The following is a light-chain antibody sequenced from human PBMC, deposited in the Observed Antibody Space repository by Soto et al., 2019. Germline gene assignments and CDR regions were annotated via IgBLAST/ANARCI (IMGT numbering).Light chain of an antibody. CDR3: PQFDRYSWT. V-gene: IGKV1-5*01. CDR1: QSFSNW. J-gene: IGKJ1*01. CDR2: DVS. Sequence: DIQMTQSPSTLSASLGERVTITCRASQSFSNWLAWYQQKPGKAPRLLIYDVSSLESGVPSRFNGSASGTEFILTISSLQPDDFATYYGPQFDRYSWTFGQGTTVEMK.